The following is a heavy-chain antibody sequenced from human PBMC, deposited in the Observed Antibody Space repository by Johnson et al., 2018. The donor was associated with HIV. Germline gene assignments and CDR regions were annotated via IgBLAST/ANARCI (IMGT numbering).Heavy chain of an antibody. Sequence: VQLVESGGGLVQPGGSLRLSCAASGFTFSSYAMSWVRQAPGKGLEWVSAISGSGGSTYYADSVKGRFTISRDNAKNSLYLQMNSLRAEDTAVYYCAREPLGPDGFDIWGQGTMVTVSS. CDR3: AREPLGPDGFDI. CDR2: ISGSGGST. D-gene: IGHD1-26*01. CDR1: GFTFSSYA. J-gene: IGHJ3*02. V-gene: IGHV3-23*04.